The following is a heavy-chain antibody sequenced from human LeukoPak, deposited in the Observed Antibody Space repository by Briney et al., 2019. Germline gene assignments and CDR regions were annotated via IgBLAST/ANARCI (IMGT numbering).Heavy chain of an antibody. V-gene: IGHV4-39*01. CDR3: ARLGYCSSTSCHLSWFDP. D-gene: IGHD2-2*01. Sequence: PSETLSLTCTVSGGSISGSSYYWGWIRQPPGKGLEWIGSISYSGSTYYNPSLKSRVIISVDTSKNQFSLKVNSVTAADTAVYYCARLGYCSSTSCHLSWFDPWGQGTLVAVSS. J-gene: IGHJ5*02. CDR1: GGSISGSSYY. CDR2: ISYSGST.